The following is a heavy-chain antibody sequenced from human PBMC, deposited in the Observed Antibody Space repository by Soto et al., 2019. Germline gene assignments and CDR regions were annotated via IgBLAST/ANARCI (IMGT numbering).Heavy chain of an antibody. Sequence: SGPTLVKPTQTLTLTCTFSGFSLSTSGVGVGWIRQPPGKALEWLALIYWNDDKRYSPSLKSRLTITKDTSKNQVVLKMTNMDPVDTATYYCAHSLWNYYDSSGYYYGLNWFDPWGQGTLVTVSS. V-gene: IGHV2-5*01. CDR3: AHSLWNYYDSSGYYYGLNWFDP. CDR2: IYWNDDK. J-gene: IGHJ5*02. D-gene: IGHD3-22*01. CDR1: GFSLSTSGVG.